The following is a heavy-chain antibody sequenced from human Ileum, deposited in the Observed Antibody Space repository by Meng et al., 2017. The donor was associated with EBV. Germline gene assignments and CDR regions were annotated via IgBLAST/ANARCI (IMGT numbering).Heavy chain of an antibody. CDR2: VYHRGDT. CDR3: GRDQGRELINH. Sequence: QGQLQGSGPGLVKPSGTLSLTCTVSGDSISSYIWWSLVRQPPGKGLEWIGEVYHRGDTNYNPSLKSRVDISVDKSKNQFYLSLFSVTAADTAVYYCGRDQGRELINHWGQGTLVTVSS. J-gene: IGHJ4*02. V-gene: IGHV4-4*02. D-gene: IGHD1-7*01. CDR1: GDSISSYIW.